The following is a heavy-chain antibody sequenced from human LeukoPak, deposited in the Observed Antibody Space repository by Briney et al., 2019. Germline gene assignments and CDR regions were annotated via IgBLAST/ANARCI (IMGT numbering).Heavy chain of an antibody. V-gene: IGHV3-23*01. CDR3: AKDHQGYWADSFDY. CDR2: ISGSGGST. J-gene: IGHJ4*02. Sequence: GGSLRPSCAASGFTFSSYAMTWVRQAPGKGLEWVSAISGSGGSTYFADSVKGRFTVSRDNSKDTLYLQMNSLRAEDTAVYYCAKDHQGYWADSFDYWGQGTLVTVSS. D-gene: IGHD6-13*01. CDR1: GFTFSSYA.